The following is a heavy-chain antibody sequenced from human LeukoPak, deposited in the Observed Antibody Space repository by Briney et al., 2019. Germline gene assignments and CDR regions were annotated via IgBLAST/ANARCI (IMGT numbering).Heavy chain of an antibody. Sequence: ASVKVSCKASGYTFTSYYMHWVRQAPGQGLEWMGIINPSGGSTSYAQKFQGRVTMTRDTSTSTVYMELSSLRSEDTAMYYCARDGGPRYYYDSSGPTRDAFDIWGQGTMVTVSS. CDR3: ARDGGPRYYYDSSGPTRDAFDI. D-gene: IGHD3-22*01. CDR1: GYTFTSYY. CDR2: INPSGGST. V-gene: IGHV1-46*01. J-gene: IGHJ3*02.